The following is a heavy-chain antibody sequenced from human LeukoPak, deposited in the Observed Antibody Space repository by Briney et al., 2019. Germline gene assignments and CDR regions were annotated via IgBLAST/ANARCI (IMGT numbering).Heavy chain of an antibody. CDR2: IYYSGSS. Sequence: SETLSLTCTVSGDSISSSTYYWDWIRQPPGKGLEWIGTIYYSGSSYYNPSLKSRVTMSVDTSKNQFSLKLASVTAADTAVYYCASGNLVATTRGSFDYWGQGTLVTVSS. CDR1: GDSISSSTYY. V-gene: IGHV4-39*07. J-gene: IGHJ4*02. D-gene: IGHD1-26*01. CDR3: ASGNLVATTRGSFDY.